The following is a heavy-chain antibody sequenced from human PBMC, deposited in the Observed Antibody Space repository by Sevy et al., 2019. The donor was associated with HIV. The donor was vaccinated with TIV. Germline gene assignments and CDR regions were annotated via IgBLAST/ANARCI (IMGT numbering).Heavy chain of an antibody. CDR3: ARDRKLELRDYYYGMDV. J-gene: IGHJ6*02. Sequence: GGSLRLSCVASVFTFSGYTMNWVRQAPGEGLAWLSYISSSGDTIYYADSVKGRFTISRDNANNSVFLQMNNLRDEDTAVYYCARDRKLELRDYYYGMDVWGQGTTVTV. CDR2: ISSSGDTI. CDR1: VFTFSGYT. D-gene: IGHD1-7*01. V-gene: IGHV3-48*02.